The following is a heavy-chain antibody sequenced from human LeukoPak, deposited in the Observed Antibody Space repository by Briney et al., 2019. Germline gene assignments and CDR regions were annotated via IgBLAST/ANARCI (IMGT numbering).Heavy chain of an antibody. D-gene: IGHD3-16*02. V-gene: IGHV3-15*01. J-gene: IGHJ4*02. CDR3: AKGYVWGSYRPYYLDY. CDR1: GFTFSNTW. Sequence: GGSLRLSCAASGFTFSNTWMSWVRRAPEKGLEWVGRIKSKTDGGTTDYAAPVKGRFTISRDDSKNTLYLQMNSLKTEDTAVYYCAKGYVWGSYRPYYLDYWGQGTLVTVSS. CDR2: IKSKTDGGTT.